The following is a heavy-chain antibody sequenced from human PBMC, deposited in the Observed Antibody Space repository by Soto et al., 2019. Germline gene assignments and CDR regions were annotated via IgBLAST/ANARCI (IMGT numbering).Heavy chain of an antibody. CDR3: ARGAEHADYYDSSGYYYFDY. CDR1: GGSISSGGYY. CDR2: IYYSGST. Sequence: QVQLQESGPGLVKPSQTLSLTCTVSGGSISSGGYYWSWIRQHPGKGLAWIGYIYYSGSTYYNPSLKSRVTISVDTSKNQFSLKLSSVTAADTAVYYCARGAEHADYYDSSGYYYFDYWGQGTLVTVSS. J-gene: IGHJ4*02. D-gene: IGHD3-22*01. V-gene: IGHV4-31*03.